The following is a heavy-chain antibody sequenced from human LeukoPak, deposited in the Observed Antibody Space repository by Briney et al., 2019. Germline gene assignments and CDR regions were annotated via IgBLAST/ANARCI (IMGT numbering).Heavy chain of an antibody. D-gene: IGHD4-17*01. CDR1: GGSISTYY. CDR3: ARQTGMTTSYQLDY. CDR2: ISNSGST. Sequence: SETLSLTCSVSGGSISTYYWSWIRQPPGKGLEWIGYISNSGSTIYNPSLKTRVTISVDTSKNQFSLKLSSVTAADTAVYYCARQTGMTTSYQLDYWGQGTLVTVSS. V-gene: IGHV4-59*08. J-gene: IGHJ4*02.